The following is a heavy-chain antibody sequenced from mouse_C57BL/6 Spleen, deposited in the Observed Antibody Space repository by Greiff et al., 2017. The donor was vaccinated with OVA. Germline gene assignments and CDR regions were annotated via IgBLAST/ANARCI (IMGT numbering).Heavy chain of an antibody. D-gene: IGHD1-2*01. V-gene: IGHV1-69*01. CDR3: ARSDHSLRRYYAMDY. Sequence: VQLQQPGAELVMPGASVKLSCKASGYTFTSYWMHWVKQRPGQGLEWIGEIDPSDSYTNYNQKFKGKSTLTADKSSSTAYMQLSSLTSEDSAVYYCARSDHSLRRYYAMDYWGQGTSVTVSS. J-gene: IGHJ4*01. CDR2: IDPSDSYT. CDR1: GYTFTSYW.